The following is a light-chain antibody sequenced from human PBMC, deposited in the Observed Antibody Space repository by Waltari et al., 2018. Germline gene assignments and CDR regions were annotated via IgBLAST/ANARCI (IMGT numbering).Light chain of an antibody. Sequence: SYELTQPPSVSVSPGQTASITCSGDKLGDKYACWYQQKPGQSPCLVIYQDSKRPSGIPERFSGSNSGNTATLTISGTQAMDEADYYCQAWDSSTRVFGTGTKVTVL. J-gene: IGLJ1*01. V-gene: IGLV3-1*01. CDR1: KLGDKY. CDR3: QAWDSSTRV. CDR2: QDS.